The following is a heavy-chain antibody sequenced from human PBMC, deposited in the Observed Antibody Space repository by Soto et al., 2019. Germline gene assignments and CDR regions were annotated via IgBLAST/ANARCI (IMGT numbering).Heavy chain of an antibody. Sequence: QVPLVESGGGVVQPGRSLRLSCAASGFTFSSYAMHWVRQAPGKGLEWVAVISYDGSNKYYADSVKGRFTISRDNSKNTLYLQMTSLRAEDTAVYYCARGSHRVVMVVAAPLGVDYWGQGTLVTVSS. CDR2: ISYDGSNK. J-gene: IGHJ4*02. CDR3: ARGSHRVVMVVAAPLGVDY. D-gene: IGHD2-15*01. CDR1: GFTFSSYA. V-gene: IGHV3-30-3*01.